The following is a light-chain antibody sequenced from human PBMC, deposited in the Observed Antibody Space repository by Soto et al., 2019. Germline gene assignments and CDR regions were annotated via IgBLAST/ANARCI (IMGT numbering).Light chain of an antibody. CDR1: RSDVGGYNY. J-gene: IGLJ1*01. Sequence: QSALTQPPSASGSPGQSVTISCTGTRSDVGGYNYVSWYQQHPGKAPKLMIYEVNQRPSGVPDRFSGSKSGNTASLTVSGLQAEEEADYYCSSYAGSNNYVFGTGTKVTVL. CDR2: EVN. V-gene: IGLV2-8*01. CDR3: SSYAGSNNYV.